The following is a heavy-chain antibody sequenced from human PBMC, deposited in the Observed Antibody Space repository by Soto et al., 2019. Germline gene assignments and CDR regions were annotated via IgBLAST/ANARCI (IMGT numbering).Heavy chain of an antibody. CDR2: IYHSGST. Sequence: TLSLTCAVSGGSISSGGYSWSWIRQPPGKGLEWIGYIYHSGSTYYNPSLKSRVTISVDRSKNQFSLKLTSVTAADTAVYYCARVTSPWGQGTLVTVSS. CDR1: GGSISSGGYS. J-gene: IGHJ5*02. CDR3: ARVTSP. V-gene: IGHV4-30-2*01.